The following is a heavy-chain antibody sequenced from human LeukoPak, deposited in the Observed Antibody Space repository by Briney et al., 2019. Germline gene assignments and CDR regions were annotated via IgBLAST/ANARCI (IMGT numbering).Heavy chain of an antibody. Sequence: GGSLRLSCTASGFIFDNFAMAWVRQAPGKGLEWVSSITGSGGTTYYADSVKGRFIVSRDNSKKTLYLHMIALKAGDTAVYYCAKGAYGDCPNWLGPWGQGTLVTVSS. CDR3: AKGAYGDCPNWLGP. CDR2: ITGSGGTT. CDR1: GFIFDNFA. J-gene: IGHJ5*02. V-gene: IGHV3-23*01. D-gene: IGHD4-17*01.